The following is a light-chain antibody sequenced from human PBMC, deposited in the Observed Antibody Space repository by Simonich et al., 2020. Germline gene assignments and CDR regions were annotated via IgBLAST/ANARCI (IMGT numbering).Light chain of an antibody. CDR2: WAS. CDR3: QQYYSTPYT. Sequence: DIVMTQSPDSLAVSLGERATINCKSSQSVLSNSNNKNYLAWYQQKPGQPPKLLIYWASTRGSGVPDRFSGSGSGTDFTLTISSLQAEDVAVYYCQQYYSTPYTFGQGTKLEIK. J-gene: IGKJ2*01. CDR1: QSVLSNSNNKNY. V-gene: IGKV4-1*01.